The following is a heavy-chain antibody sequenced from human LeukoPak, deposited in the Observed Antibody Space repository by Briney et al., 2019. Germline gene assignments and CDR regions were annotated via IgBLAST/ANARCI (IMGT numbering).Heavy chain of an antibody. CDR1: GGSFSGYY. Sequence: PSQTLSLTCAVYGGSFSGYYWSWIRQPPGKGLEWIGEINHSGSTNYNPSLKSRVTISVDTSKNQFSLKLSSVTAADTAVYYCARGPQYYGSGSYWVYYFDYWGQGTLVTVSS. D-gene: IGHD3-10*01. CDR3: ARGPQYYGSGSYWVYYFDY. CDR2: INHSGST. V-gene: IGHV4-34*01. J-gene: IGHJ4*02.